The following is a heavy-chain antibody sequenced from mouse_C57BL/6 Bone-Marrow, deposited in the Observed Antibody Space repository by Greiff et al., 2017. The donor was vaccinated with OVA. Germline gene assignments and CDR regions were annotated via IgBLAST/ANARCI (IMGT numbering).Heavy chain of an antibody. V-gene: IGHV1-26*01. J-gene: IGHJ2*01. CDR1: GYTFTDYY. CDR3: APYYYGSSPDY. Sequence: VQLQQSGPELVKPGASVKISCKASGYTFTDYYMNWVKQSHGKSLEWIGDINPNNGGTSYNQKFKGKATLTVDKSSSTAYMELRSLTSEDSAVDYCAPYYYGSSPDYWGQGTTLTVSS. CDR2: INPNNGGT. D-gene: IGHD1-1*01.